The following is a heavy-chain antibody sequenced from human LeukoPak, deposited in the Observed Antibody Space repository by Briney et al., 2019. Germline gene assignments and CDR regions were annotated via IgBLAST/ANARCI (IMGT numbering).Heavy chain of an antibody. D-gene: IGHD2-2*01. CDR3: ARDLDGPAGYFDY. J-gene: IGHJ4*02. CDR2: IYHTGST. CDR1: TGSFSGHY. V-gene: IGHV4-34*01. Sequence: SETLSLTCAVYTGSFSGHYWSWIRQPPGKGLEWIGEIYHTGSTNYNPSLKSRVTISVDTSKNQFSLKLSSVTAADTTVYYCARDLDGPAGYFDYWGQGALVTVSS.